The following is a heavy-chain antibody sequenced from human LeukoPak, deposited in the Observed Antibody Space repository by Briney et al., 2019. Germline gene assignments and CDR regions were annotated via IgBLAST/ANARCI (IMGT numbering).Heavy chain of an antibody. V-gene: IGHV3-48*02. CDR1: GFTFSTYR. Sequence: GGSLRLSCAASGFTFSTYRMNWVRQAPGKGLEWVSYISGSSNTIYYADSVKGRFTISRDNAKNSLYLHMNSLRDEDTAVYYCAREYSSSWFSDYWGQGTLVTVS. CDR2: ISGSSNTI. D-gene: IGHD6-13*01. CDR3: AREYSSSWFSDY. J-gene: IGHJ4*02.